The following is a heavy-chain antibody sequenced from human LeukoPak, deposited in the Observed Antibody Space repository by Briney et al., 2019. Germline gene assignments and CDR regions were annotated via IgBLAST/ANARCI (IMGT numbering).Heavy chain of an antibody. D-gene: IGHD2-15*01. J-gene: IGHJ6*02. CDR1: GYTFTSYA. CDR3: GASAATPGINYYYYGMDV. CDR2: INAGNGNT. V-gene: IGHV1-3*01. Sequence: ASVKVSCKASGYTFTSYAMHWVRQAPGQRLEWMGWINAGNGNTKYSQKFQGRVTITRDTSASTAYMELSSLRSEDTAVYYCGASAATPGINYYYYGMDVWGQGTTVTVSS.